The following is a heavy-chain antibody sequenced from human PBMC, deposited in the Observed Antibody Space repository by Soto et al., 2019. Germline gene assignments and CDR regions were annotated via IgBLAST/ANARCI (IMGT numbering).Heavy chain of an antibody. CDR1: GYSFAGYW. V-gene: IGHV5-10-1*01. Sequence: PGESLKISCKGSGYSFAGYWITWVLQKPGKGLEWMGRIDPSDSQTYYSPSFRGHVTISATKSITTVFLQWGSLRASDTAMYYCARQIYDSDTGPNFQYYFDSWGQGTPVTVSS. CDR2: IDPSDSQT. J-gene: IGHJ4*02. CDR3: ARQIYDSDTGPNFQYYFDS. D-gene: IGHD3-22*01.